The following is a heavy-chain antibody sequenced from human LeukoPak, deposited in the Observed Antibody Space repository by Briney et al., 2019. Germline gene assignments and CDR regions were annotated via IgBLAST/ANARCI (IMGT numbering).Heavy chain of an antibody. CDR3: ARGRSRRRASPIDY. V-gene: IGHV4-34*01. Sequence: SETLSLTCAVYGGSFSGYYWSWIRQPPGKGLEWIGEINHSGSTNYNPSLKSRVTISVDTSKNQFFLKLSSVTAADTAVYYCARGRSRRRASPIDYWGQGTLVTVSS. CDR1: GGSFSGYY. J-gene: IGHJ4*02. CDR2: INHSGST. D-gene: IGHD5/OR15-5a*01.